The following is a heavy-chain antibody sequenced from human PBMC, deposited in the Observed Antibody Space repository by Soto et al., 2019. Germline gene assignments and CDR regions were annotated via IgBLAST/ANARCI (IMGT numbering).Heavy chain of an antibody. CDR3: ARGESGYCSSTSCLYGMDV. CDR1: GFTFSSYG. Sequence: QVPLVESGGGVVQPGRSLRLSCAASGFTFSSYGMHWVRQAPGKGLEWVAVIWYDGSNKYYADSVKGRFTISRDNSKNTLYLQMNSLRAEDTAVYYCARGESGYCSSTSCLYGMDVWGQGTTVTVSS. V-gene: IGHV3-33*01. D-gene: IGHD2-2*01. CDR2: IWYDGSNK. J-gene: IGHJ6*02.